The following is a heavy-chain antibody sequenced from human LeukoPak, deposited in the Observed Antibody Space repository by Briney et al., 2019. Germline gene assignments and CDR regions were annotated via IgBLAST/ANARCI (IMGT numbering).Heavy chain of an antibody. Sequence: SETLSLTCTVSGGSISNSSYYWAWVRQPPGKGLEWIGSIYYSGSTYYNPSLESRVTVSVDTSENQFSLKLSSVTVADTAMYYCARTERRFYESSGYYQYYFDYWGQGILVTVSS. CDR1: GGSISNSSYY. V-gene: IGHV4-39*01. D-gene: IGHD3-22*01. CDR3: ARTERRFYESSGYYQYYFDY. CDR2: IYYSGST. J-gene: IGHJ4*02.